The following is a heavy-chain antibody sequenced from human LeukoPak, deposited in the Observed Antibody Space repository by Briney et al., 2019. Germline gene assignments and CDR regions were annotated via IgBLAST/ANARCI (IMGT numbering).Heavy chain of an antibody. V-gene: IGHV3-7*03. CDR3: ARVAPYYYDSSGYSSHYFDY. CDR1: GFTFSTYS. J-gene: IGHJ4*02. Sequence: PGGSLRLSCAASGFTFSTYSMNWVRQAPGKGLEWVANIKQDGSEKYYVDSVKGRFTISRDNAKSSLYLQMNGLRAEDTAVYFCARVAPYYYDSSGYSSHYFDYWGQGILVTVSS. D-gene: IGHD3-22*01. CDR2: IKQDGSEK.